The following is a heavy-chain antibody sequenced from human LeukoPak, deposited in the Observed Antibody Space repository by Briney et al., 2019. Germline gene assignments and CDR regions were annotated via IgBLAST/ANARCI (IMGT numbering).Heavy chain of an antibody. CDR3: ARGRVGSTNWFDP. J-gene: IGHJ5*02. CDR2: ISAYNGNT. CDR1: VYTFTTYG. V-gene: IGHV1-18*01. Sequence: GASVTVSCKASVYTFTTYGISWVRQAPGQGREWMGWISAYNGNTNYAQKLQDRVTITTDTSTSTAYMELRSLRSDDTAVYYCARGRVGSTNWFDPWGQGTMVTVSS. D-gene: IGHD1-26*01.